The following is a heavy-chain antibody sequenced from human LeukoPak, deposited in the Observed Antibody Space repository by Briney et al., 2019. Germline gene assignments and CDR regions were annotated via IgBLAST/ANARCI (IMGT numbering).Heavy chain of an antibody. J-gene: IGHJ4*02. V-gene: IGHV4-39*01. CDR3: AGHKFSGSYYEDY. Sequence: SETLSLTCTVSGGSISSSSYYWGWIRQPPGKGLEWIGNIHYSGSTYDNPSLKSRVTISVDTSKNQFSLKLSSVTAVDTAVYYCAGHKFSGSYYEDYWGQGTLVTVSS. CDR2: IHYSGST. D-gene: IGHD1-26*01. CDR1: GGSISSSSYY.